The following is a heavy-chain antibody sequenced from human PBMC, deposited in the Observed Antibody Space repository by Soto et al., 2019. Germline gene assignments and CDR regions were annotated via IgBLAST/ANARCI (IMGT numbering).Heavy chain of an antibody. CDR1: GGSMSRYY. CDR2: IHQTGHT. D-gene: IGHD2-8*01. J-gene: IGHJ2*01. Sequence: QVLLQESGPGLVKPSETLSLTCSFSGGSMSRYYWTWIRQPPGKGLEWIGNIHQTGHTNYNASLKSRVTISIDTSKSDFSLHLTSVTAADTAVYYCARDVRPPGLAYLDLWGRGTLFTVSS. V-gene: IGHV4-59*01. CDR3: ARDVRPPGLAYLDL.